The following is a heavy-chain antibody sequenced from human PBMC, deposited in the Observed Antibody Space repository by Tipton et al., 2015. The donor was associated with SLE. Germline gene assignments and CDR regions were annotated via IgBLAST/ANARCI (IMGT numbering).Heavy chain of an antibody. J-gene: IGHJ3*01. CDR3: ARVEQLRSFDV. V-gene: IGHV1-18*01. CDR1: GYTFTSYG. D-gene: IGHD1-1*01. Sequence: QSGAEVKKPGASVKVSCKASGYTFTSYGISWVRQAPGQGLEWMGWISGSNGNTYYAQNLQDRVTMTIETSTSTAYMELRSLRSSDTAVYYCARVEQLRSFDVWGQGTIVTVSS. CDR2: ISGSNGNT.